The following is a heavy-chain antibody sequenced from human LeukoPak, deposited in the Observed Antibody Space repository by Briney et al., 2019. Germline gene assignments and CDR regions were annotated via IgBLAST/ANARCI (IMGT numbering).Heavy chain of an antibody. CDR3: ARGGGVSHYYYYMDV. V-gene: IGHV4-61*02. D-gene: IGHD5/OR15-5a*01. CDR1: GDSISSGSYY. J-gene: IGHJ6*03. Sequence: NTSETLSLTCTVSGDSISSGSYYWSWIRQPAGKGLEWIGRIYSSGSTNYNPSLKSRVTISVDTSKNQFSLKLSSVTAADTAVYYCARGGGVSHYYYYMDVWGKGTTVTISS. CDR2: IYSSGST.